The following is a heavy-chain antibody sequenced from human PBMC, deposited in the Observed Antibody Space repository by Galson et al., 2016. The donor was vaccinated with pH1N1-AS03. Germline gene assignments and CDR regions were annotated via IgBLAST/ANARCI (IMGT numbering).Heavy chain of an antibody. J-gene: IGHJ4*02. CDR3: AKDKGLGGGSCYQY. Sequence: LRLSCAASGFTFGSFAMSWVRQAPGKGLEWVSAISGSGNNAYYGDSVKGRLTISRDNSKNMLYLQMNSLRAEDTAVYYCAKDKGLGGGSCYQYWGQGTLVTVSS. D-gene: IGHD2-15*01. CDR1: GFTFGSFA. V-gene: IGHV3-23*01. CDR2: ISGSGNNA.